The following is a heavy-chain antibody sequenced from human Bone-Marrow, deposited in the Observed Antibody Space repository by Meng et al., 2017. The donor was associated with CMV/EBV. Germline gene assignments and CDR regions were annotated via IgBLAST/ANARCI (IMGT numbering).Heavy chain of an antibody. D-gene: IGHD5/OR15-5a*01. CDR1: GFTFSTYA. J-gene: IGHJ6*02. Sequence: GGSLRLSCAASGFTFSTYAMTWVRQAPGKGLEWVSGISGSGGSTYYADSVKGRFTISRDNSENTLYLQMNSLRAEDTAVYYCARVRGSVRGVYYYYGMDVWGQGTTVTVSS. CDR2: ISGSGGST. V-gene: IGHV3-23*01. CDR3: ARVRGSVRGVYYYYGMDV.